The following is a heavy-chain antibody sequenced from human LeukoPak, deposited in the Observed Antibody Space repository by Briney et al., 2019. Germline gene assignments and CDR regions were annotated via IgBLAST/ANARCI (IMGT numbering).Heavy chain of an antibody. Sequence: PSETLSLTCAVYDGSFSGYYWNWIRQPPGKGLEWIGEIHQSGNTNYNPSLKSRVTISVDTSKNQFSLKLSSVTAADTAVYYCAREDITMVRGVIITYFDYWGQGTLVTVSS. CDR1: DGSFSGYY. CDR2: IHQSGNT. J-gene: IGHJ4*02. V-gene: IGHV4-34*01. CDR3: AREDITMVRGVIITYFDY. D-gene: IGHD3-10*01.